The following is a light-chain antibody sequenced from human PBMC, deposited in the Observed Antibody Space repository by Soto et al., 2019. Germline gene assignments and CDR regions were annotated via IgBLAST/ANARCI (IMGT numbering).Light chain of an antibody. Sequence: EIELTQSPGTLSLSPGDGATLSCRASESVASSYLAWYQQIPGQAPRLLIYGASSRDTGIPYRFSGSGSGTDFTLTITRLQPEDFAVYYCQQYGRSPWTSGQGTKVEI. J-gene: IGKJ1*01. CDR3: QQYGRSPWT. V-gene: IGKV3-20*01. CDR1: ESVASSY. CDR2: GAS.